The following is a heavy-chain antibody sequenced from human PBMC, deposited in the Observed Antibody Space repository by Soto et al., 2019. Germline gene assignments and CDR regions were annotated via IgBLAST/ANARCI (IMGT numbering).Heavy chain of an antibody. CDR2: IYYSGST. CDR1: GGSISRSSYY. Sequence: SETLSLTCTVSGGSISRSSYYWGWIRQPPGKGLEWIGSIYYSGSTYYNPSLKSRVTISVDTSKNQFSLKLSSVTAADTAVYYCARTGYAYFDYWGQGTLVTVS. V-gene: IGHV4-39*01. CDR3: ARTGYAYFDY. D-gene: IGHD3-9*01. J-gene: IGHJ4*02.